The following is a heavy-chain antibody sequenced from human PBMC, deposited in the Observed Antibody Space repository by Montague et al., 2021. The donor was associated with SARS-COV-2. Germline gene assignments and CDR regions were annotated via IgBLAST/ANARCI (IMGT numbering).Heavy chain of an antibody. CDR2: ISYDGSNK. Sequence: SLRLSCAASGFTFSSYAMHWVRQAPGKGLEWVAVISYDGSNKYYXDSVKGRFTISRDNSKNTLYLQMNSLRAEDTAVYYCARDLTYYYGMDVWGQGTTVTVSS. CDR1: GFTFSSYA. J-gene: IGHJ6*02. V-gene: IGHV3-30*04. CDR3: ARDLTYYYGMDV.